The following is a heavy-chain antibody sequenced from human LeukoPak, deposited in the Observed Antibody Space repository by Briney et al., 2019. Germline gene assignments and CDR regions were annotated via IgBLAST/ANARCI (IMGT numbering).Heavy chain of an antibody. J-gene: IGHJ4*02. V-gene: IGHV3-48*03. CDR2: ISSSGSTI. D-gene: IGHD5-18*01. Sequence: GGSLRLSCAASGFTFSSYEMNWVRQAPGKGLEWVSYISSSGSTIYYADSVKGRFTISRDNAKNSLYLQMNSLRAEDTAVYYCARGIQLWLLGGDFDYWGQGTLVTVSS. CDR1: GFTFSSYE. CDR3: ARGIQLWLLGGDFDY.